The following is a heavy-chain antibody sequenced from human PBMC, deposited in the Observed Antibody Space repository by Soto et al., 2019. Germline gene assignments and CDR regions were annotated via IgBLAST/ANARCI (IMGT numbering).Heavy chain of an antibody. CDR3: AKDAVSYNGIYDPFDI. Sequence: EVQLLESGGGLVQPGGSLRLSCVASGFTLSNYAMSWVRQAPGKGLEWVSVIDGDGSAKFADSVKGRLTVSRDNSKTTLYLQMDSLRAEDTAIYYCAKDAVSYNGIYDPFDIGGRGTMVTVSS. CDR1: GFTLSNYA. J-gene: IGHJ3*02. D-gene: IGHD3-3*01. V-gene: IGHV3-23*01. CDR2: IDGDGSA.